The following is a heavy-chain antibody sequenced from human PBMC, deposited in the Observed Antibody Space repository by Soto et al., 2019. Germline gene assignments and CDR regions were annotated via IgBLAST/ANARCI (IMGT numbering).Heavy chain of an antibody. CDR3: ARTGSGSGYRLFYYYGMDV. CDR1: GVSISSSSYY. J-gene: IGHJ6*02. D-gene: IGHD3-3*01. CDR2: IYYSGST. Sequence: SETLSLTCTVSGVSISSSSYYWGWIRQPPGKGLEWIGSIYYSGSTYYNPSLKSRVTISVDTSKNQFSLKLSSVTAADTAVYYCARTGSGSGYRLFYYYGMDVWGQGTTVTVSS. V-gene: IGHV4-39*01.